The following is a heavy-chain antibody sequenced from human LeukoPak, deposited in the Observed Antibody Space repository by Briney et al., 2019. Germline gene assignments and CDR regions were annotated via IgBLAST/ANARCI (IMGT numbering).Heavy chain of an antibody. D-gene: IGHD3-22*01. Sequence: GGSLRLSCAASGFTFSSYAMHWVRQAPGKGLEWVAAISYDGSNKYYAGSVKGRFTISRDNSKNTLYLQMNSLRAEDTAVYYCARDSGYQEYYFDYWGQGTLVTVSS. CDR3: ARDSGYQEYYFDY. CDR2: ISYDGSNK. J-gene: IGHJ4*02. V-gene: IGHV3-30-3*01. CDR1: GFTFSSYA.